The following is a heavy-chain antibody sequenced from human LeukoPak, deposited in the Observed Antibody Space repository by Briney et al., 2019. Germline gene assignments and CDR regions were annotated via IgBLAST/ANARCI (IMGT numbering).Heavy chain of an antibody. CDR2: IYNSGST. J-gene: IGHJ4*02. D-gene: IGHD6-13*01. CDR3: ARSAFLVTAPGLYYFDY. V-gene: IGHV4-4*07. Sequence: TPETLSLTCTVSGGSISSYYWSWIRKPAGKGLEWIGHIYNSGSTNYNPSLKGRVTMSVATSKNQFSLHLSCVTAADTAVYYCARSAFLVTAPGLYYFDYWGQGTLGAGSS. CDR1: GGSISSYY.